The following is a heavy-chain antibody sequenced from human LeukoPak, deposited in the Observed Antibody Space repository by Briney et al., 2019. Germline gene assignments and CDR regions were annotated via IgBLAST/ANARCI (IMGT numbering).Heavy chain of an antibody. V-gene: IGHV3-49*03. J-gene: IGHJ3*02. Sequence: PGGPLRLSCTASGFTFGDYAMSWFRQAPGKGLEWVGFIRSKAYGGTTEYAASVKGRFTISRDDSKSIAYLQMNSLKTEDTAVYYCAKDAFSYNGVFDPSDIWGQGTMVTVSS. CDR3: AKDAFSYNGVFDPSDI. CDR2: IRSKAYGGTT. CDR1: GFTFGDYA. D-gene: IGHD3-3*01.